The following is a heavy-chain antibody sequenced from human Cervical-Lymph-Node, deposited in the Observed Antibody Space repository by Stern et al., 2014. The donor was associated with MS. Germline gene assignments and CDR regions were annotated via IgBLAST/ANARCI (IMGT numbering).Heavy chain of an antibody. D-gene: IGHD5-18*01. J-gene: IGHJ6*02. CDR3: ARRGYSYGSARGSGMDV. CDR1: GGSISSSSYY. CDR2: IYYSGST. V-gene: IGHV4-39*01. Sequence: QVQLQESGPGLVKPSETLSLTCTVSGGSISSSSYYWGWIRQPPGKGLEWIGSIYYSGSTYYNPSLKSRVTISVDTSKNQFSLKLSSVTAADTAVYYCARRGYSYGSARGSGMDVWGQGTTVTVSS.